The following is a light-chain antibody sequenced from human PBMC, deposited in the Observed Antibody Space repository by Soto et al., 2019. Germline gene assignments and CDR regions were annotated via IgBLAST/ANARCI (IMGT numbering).Light chain of an antibody. V-gene: IGLV2-23*01. CDR3: CSYAGSRV. CDR2: EDS. Sequence: QSALTQPASVSGSPGQSITISCTGTSSDFGSYNLVSWYQQHPGKAPKLMIYEDSKRPSGVSNRFSGSKSGNTASLTISGLQAEDEADYYCCSYAGSRVFGGGTKVTVL. CDR1: SSDFGSYNL. J-gene: IGLJ3*02.